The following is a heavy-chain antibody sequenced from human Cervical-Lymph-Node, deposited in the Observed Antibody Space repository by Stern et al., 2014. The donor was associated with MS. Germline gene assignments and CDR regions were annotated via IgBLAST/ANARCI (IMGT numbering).Heavy chain of an antibody. Sequence: HVHLFQSGAVVQKPGASVEVSCKASGYTFTSYDIHWVRQTPGHGLEWMAKINPSGGSTSYAQKFQGRVTMTRDKSTSTVYMELSILRSEDTAVYYCARGIDGSYYYYGMDVWGQGTTVTVSS. CDR1: GYTFTSYD. V-gene: IGHV1-46*01. J-gene: IGHJ6*02. CDR3: ARGIDGSYYYYGMDV. CDR2: INPSGGST. D-gene: IGHD5-24*01.